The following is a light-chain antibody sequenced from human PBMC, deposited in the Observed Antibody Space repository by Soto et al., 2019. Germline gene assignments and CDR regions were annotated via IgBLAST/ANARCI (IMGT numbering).Light chain of an antibody. CDR3: QQSYSTLT. CDR2: AAS. J-gene: IGKJ4*01. CDR1: QSISSY. Sequence: DIPMTQSPSSLSASVGDRVTITCRASQSISSYLNWYQQKLGKAPKLLIYAASSLQSGVPSRFSGSGSGTDFTLTISSLQPEDFATYYCQQSYSTLTFGGGTKVEIK. V-gene: IGKV1-39*01.